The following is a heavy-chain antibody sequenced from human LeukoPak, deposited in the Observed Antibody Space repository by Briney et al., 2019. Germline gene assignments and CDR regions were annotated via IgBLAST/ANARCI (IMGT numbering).Heavy chain of an antibody. CDR1: GFTFSSYA. V-gene: IGHV3-23*01. CDR2: ISGSGVST. D-gene: IGHD2-2*02. J-gene: IGHJ3*02. Sequence: PGGSLRLSCAASGFTFSSYAMNWVRQAPGKGLEWVSGISGSGVSTFYADSVKGRFTISRDNSKNTLYLQMNSLRAEDTAVYYCAKDPCGSINCYNGVFDIWGQGTMVTVSS. CDR3: AKDPCGSINCYNGVFDI.